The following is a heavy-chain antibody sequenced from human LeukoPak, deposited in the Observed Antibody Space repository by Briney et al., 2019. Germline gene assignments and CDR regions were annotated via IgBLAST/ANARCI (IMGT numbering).Heavy chain of an antibody. CDR3: TRDWDLSTKQYKYYFDY. J-gene: IGHJ4*02. CDR2: IRSKANSYAT. V-gene: IGHV3-73*01. CDR1: GFTFSGSA. Sequence: PGGSLKLSCAASGFTFSGSAMHWVRQASGKGLEWVGRIRSKANSYATAYAASVKGRFTISRDDSENTAYLQMNSLKTEDTAVYYCTRDWDLSTKQYKYYFDYWGQGTLVTVSS. D-gene: IGHD1-1*01.